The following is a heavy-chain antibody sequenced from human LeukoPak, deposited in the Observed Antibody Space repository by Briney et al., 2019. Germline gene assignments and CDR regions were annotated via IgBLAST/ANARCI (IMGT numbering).Heavy chain of an antibody. CDR1: GGSISSYF. CDR2: IHDSGTT. CDR3: ARSHGSGWGGQNFFDP. V-gene: IGHV4-59*08. Sequence: PSETLSLTCSVSGGSISSYFWNWIRQPPGKGLEWIGHIHDSGTTHYNPSLKGRVTLSVDPSRSQFSLKMSSVTASDTAFYYCARSHGSGWGGQNFFDPWGQGTLVTVSS. D-gene: IGHD6-19*01. J-gene: IGHJ5*02.